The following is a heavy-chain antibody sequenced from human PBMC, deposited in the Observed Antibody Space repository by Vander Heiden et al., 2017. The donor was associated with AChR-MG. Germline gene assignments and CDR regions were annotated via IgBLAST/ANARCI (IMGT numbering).Heavy chain of an antibody. J-gene: IGHJ4*02. CDR2: IYYSGST. D-gene: IGHD6-19*01. CDR1: GGSISSYY. CDR3: ARGRRAVAGFFDY. Sequence: QVQLQESGPGLVKPSETLSLTCTVSGGSISSYYWSWIRQPPGKGLEWIGYIYYSGSTNYNPALKSRVTISVDTSKNQFSLKLSSVTAADTAVYYCARGRRAVAGFFDYWGQGTLVTVSS. V-gene: IGHV4-59*01.